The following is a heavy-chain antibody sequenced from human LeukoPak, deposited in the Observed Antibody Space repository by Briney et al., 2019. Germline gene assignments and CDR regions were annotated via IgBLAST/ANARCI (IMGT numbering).Heavy chain of an antibody. V-gene: IGHV1-8*01. CDR1: GYTFSSYD. D-gene: IGHD3-16*01. CDR2: MNPSSGNT. Sequence: ASVKVSCKASGYTFSSYDVNWVRQATGQGLEWMGWMNPSSGNTGYAQKFQGRVTIIRNTSISTAYMELSSLRSEDTAVYHCARAAGGTRNYYMDVWAKGTTVTVSS. J-gene: IGHJ6*03. CDR3: ARAAGGTRNYYMDV.